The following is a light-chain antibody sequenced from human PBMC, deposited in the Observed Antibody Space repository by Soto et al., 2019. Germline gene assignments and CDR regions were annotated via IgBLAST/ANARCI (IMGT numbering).Light chain of an antibody. CDR3: QQYGFSFRA. CDR1: QSVSSTY. Sequence: EILLTQSPGTLSLSPGERATLSCRASQSVSSTYLSWYQLKPGQAPRLLIYDASSRATGIPDRFSGGGSGTDFTLTISRLEPEDFAVYYCQQYGFSFRAFGQGTKVEL. J-gene: IGKJ1*01. V-gene: IGKV3-20*01. CDR2: DAS.